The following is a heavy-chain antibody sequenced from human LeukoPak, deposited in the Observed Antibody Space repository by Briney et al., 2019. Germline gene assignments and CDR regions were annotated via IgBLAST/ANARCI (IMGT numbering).Heavy chain of an antibody. V-gene: IGHV1-18*01. Sequence: GASVKVSCKASGYTFTSYGISWVRQAPGQGLEWMGWISAYNGNTNYAQKLQGRVTMTTDTSTSTAYMELRSLRSDDTAVYYCARALSSSMITFGGVKYYFDYWGQGTLVTVSS. CDR1: GYTFTSYG. J-gene: IGHJ4*02. D-gene: IGHD3-16*01. CDR2: ISAYNGNT. CDR3: ARALSSSMITFGGVKYYFDY.